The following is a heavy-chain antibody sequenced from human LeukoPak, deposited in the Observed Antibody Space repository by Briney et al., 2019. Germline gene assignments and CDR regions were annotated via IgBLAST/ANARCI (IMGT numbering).Heavy chain of an antibody. CDR2: LHSGGST. Sequence: GGSLTLSCTASGFTVSNNYMNWVRQAPGKGLEWVSSLHSGGSTYYADSTQGRFTISRDSSTNPLFLQFTNLKSEDTAVYYCARGARSLRFFDFWGQGALVTVSS. J-gene: IGHJ4*02. V-gene: IGHV3-53*01. CDR3: ARGARSLRFFDF. CDR1: GFTVSNNY.